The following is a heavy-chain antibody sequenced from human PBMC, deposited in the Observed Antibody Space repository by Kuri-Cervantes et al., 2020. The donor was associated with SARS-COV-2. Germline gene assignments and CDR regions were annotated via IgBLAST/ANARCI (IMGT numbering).Heavy chain of an antibody. CDR3: ARLTSGFDLYSSGWYYFDY. J-gene: IGHJ4*02. CDR2: IYTSGST. V-gene: IGHV4-4*07. Sequence: ESLKISCTVSGGSISSYYWSWIRQPAGKGLEWIGRIYTSGSTYYNPSLKSRVTISVDTSKNQFSLKLSSVTAADTAVYYCARLTSGFDLYSSGWYYFDYWGQGTLVTVSS. D-gene: IGHD6-19*01. CDR1: GGSISSYY.